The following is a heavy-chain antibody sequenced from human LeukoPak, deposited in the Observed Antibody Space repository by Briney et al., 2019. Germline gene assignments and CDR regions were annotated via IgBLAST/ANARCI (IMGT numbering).Heavy chain of an antibody. V-gene: IGHV4-34*01. CDR1: GGAFSGYY. D-gene: IGHD6-6*01. CDR2: INHSGST. Sequence: SETLSLTCAVYGGAFSGYYWSWIRQPPGKGLEWIGEINHSGSTNYNPTLKSRVTVSVDRSKSQFSLKLSSVTAADTAVYYCARHGLVAARHAFDIWGQGTMVTVSS. CDR3: ARHGLVAARHAFDI. J-gene: IGHJ3*02.